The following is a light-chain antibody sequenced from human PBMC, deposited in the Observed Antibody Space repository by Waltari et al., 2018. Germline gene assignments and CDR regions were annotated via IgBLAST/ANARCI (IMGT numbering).Light chain of an antibody. CDR2: GAS. CDR3: QQYDISPLT. J-gene: IGKJ4*01. CDR1: QTVRTTY. V-gene: IGKV3-20*01. Sequence: EIVLTQSPGPLSLSPGERATLSCSASQTVRTTYLAWYQQKPGQAPTHLIYGASSRATGIPDRFSGSGSGTDFSLTISSLEPEDFAVYYCQQYDISPLTFGGGTKVEIK.